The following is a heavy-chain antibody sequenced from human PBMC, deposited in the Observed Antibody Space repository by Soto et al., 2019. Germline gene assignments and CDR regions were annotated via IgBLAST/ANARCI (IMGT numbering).Heavy chain of an antibody. CDR3: ARPDRTLDP. Sequence: PGGSRRLSCAASGVTFSSYSMNWVRQAPGKGLEWVSSISVGSGHIYYADSVKGRFTISRDNAKNSLYLQMNSLRAEDTAVYYRARPDRTLDPWGQGTLVTVSS. V-gene: IGHV3-21*06. CDR1: GVTFSSYS. D-gene: IGHD3-22*01. CDR2: ISVGSGHI. J-gene: IGHJ5*02.